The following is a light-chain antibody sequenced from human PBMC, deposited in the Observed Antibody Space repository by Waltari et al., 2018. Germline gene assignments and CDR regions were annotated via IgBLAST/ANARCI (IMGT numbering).Light chain of an antibody. Sequence: IQMTQSPPSLSASVGDTVTITCRASQSLNTYLNWYQQKPGKAPKLLIYDVSSLQSGVPSRFSGGGAGTDFTLTISSLQPEDFATDYCQQSYSTPRTFGHGTKVEI. CDR2: DVS. CDR1: QSLNTY. CDR3: QQSYSTPRT. V-gene: IGKV1-39*01. J-gene: IGKJ1*01.